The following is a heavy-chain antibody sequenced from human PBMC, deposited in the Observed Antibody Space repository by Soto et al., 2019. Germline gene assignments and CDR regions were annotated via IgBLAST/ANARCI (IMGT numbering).Heavy chain of an antibody. CDR2: IIPIFGTA. CDR3: ASSPKAPVVNWFDP. CDR1: GGTFSSYA. D-gene: IGHD2-15*01. J-gene: IGHJ5*02. V-gene: IGHV1-69*06. Sequence: QVQLVQSGAEVKKPGSSVKVSCKASGGTFSSYAISWVRQAPGQGLEWMGGIIPIFGTANYAQKFQGRVTISADKSTSTAYMELSSLRSEDTAVYYCASSPKAPVVNWFDPWGQGTLVTVSS.